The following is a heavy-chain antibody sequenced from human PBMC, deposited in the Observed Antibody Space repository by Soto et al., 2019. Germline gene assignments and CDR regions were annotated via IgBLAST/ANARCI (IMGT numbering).Heavy chain of an antibody. CDR2: INPSGGST. D-gene: IGHD3-3*01. Sequence: ASVKVSCKASGYTFTSYYMHWVRQAPGQGREWMGIINPSGGSTSYAQKFQGRVTMTRDTSTSTVYVERSSLRSEDTAVYYCARDQYCDFLCGYYSSYYYYGTDVWGQRTTVIVSS. CDR3: ARDQYCDFLCGYYSSYYYYGTDV. CDR1: GYTFTSYY. V-gene: IGHV1-46*01. J-gene: IGHJ6*02.